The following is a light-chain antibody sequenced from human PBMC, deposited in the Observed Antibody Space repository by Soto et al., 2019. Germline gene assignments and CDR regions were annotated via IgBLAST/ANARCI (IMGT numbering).Light chain of an antibody. V-gene: IGKV3-20*01. CDR1: QSVTSNY. J-gene: IGKJ1*01. Sequence: ETVLTQSPGTLSLSPGERATLSCRASQSVTSNYLAWYQQKPGQAPRLLIFGTSGRATGIPDRFSGSGSGTDFTLTISRLEPEDGAVYYCELYRPSPTWPFGQGTNV. CDR3: ELYRPSPTWP. CDR2: GTS.